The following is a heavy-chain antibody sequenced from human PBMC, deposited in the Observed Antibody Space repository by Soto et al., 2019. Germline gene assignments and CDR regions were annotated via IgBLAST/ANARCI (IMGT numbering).Heavy chain of an antibody. CDR1: GFTFSSYA. V-gene: IGHV3-30-3*01. CDR3: AREYGLEMATLDY. Sequence: QVQLVESGGGVVQPGRSLRLSCAASGFTFSSYAMHWVRQAPGKGLEWVAVISYDGSNKYYADSVKARFTISRDNSKNTLYLQMNSLRAEDTAVYYCAREYGLEMATLDYWGQGTLVTVSS. D-gene: IGHD5-12*01. CDR2: ISYDGSNK. J-gene: IGHJ4*02.